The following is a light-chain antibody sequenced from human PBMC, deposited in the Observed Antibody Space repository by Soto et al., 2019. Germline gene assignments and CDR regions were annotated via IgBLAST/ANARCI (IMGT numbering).Light chain of an antibody. CDR1: QSVSSSY. CDR3: QQYGRSPPFT. V-gene: IGKV3-20*01. Sequence: ELVLTQSPGTLSFSPGERATLSCRASQSVSSSYLAWYQQKPGQAPRLLIYGASNRATGISDRFSGSGSGTDFTLTISRLEPKDFAVYFCQQYGRSPPFTLRQGTKVEIK. J-gene: IGKJ2*01. CDR2: GAS.